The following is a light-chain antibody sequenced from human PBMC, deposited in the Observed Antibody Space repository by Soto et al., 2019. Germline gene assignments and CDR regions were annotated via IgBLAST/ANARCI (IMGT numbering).Light chain of an antibody. CDR2: GAS. J-gene: IGKJ1*01. Sequence: EIVMTQSPATLSVSPGERATLSCRASQIVSSNLAWYQQKPGQAPRLLIYGASTRATDIPARFSSSGSGTDFTLTINSLQSEDFAGYYCQQYNNWRGPFGQGPKVDIK. V-gene: IGKV3-15*01. CDR3: QQYNNWRGP. CDR1: QIVSSN.